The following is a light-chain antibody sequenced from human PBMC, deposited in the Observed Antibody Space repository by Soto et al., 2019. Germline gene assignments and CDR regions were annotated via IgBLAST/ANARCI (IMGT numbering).Light chain of an antibody. CDR2: WAS. J-gene: IGKJ1*01. CDR3: QQYYSTPWT. CDR1: QSVLYSSNNKNY. Sequence: DIVMTQSPDSLAVSLGERATINCKSSQSVLYSSNNKNYLAWYQQKPGQPPKLLIYWASTRESGVPDRFSGSGSGTDFTLTISSLQADDVAVYYFQQYYSTPWTFGQGTTVEIK. V-gene: IGKV4-1*01.